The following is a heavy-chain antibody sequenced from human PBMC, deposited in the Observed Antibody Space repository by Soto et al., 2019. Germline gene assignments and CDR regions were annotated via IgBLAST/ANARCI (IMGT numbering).Heavy chain of an antibody. CDR1: GFTFYNHG. Sequence: EVQLVESGGGLVQPGRSLRHSCVASGFTFYNHGMHWVRQAPGRGLEWVSGITWSSDSMGYADSVKGRFTISRDNAKNSLYLQMNSLRPEDTALYYCAKEDSGFSGYMDVWGKGTTVTVSS. CDR2: ITWSSDSM. J-gene: IGHJ6*03. V-gene: IGHV3-9*01. CDR3: AKEDSGFSGYMDV. D-gene: IGHD3-10*01.